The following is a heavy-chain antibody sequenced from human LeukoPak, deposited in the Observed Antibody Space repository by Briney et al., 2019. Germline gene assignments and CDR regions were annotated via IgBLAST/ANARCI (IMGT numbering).Heavy chain of an antibody. Sequence: PSETLSLTCTVSDDSINSGGYYWNWIRQPPGKGLEWIGYIYHSGGTSYNPSLKSRVTISVDRSKNQFSLKLSSVTAADTAVYYCARDRAAAIDPFDPWGQGTLVTVSS. CDR1: DDSINSGGYY. CDR2: IYHSGGT. CDR3: ARDRAAAIDPFDP. D-gene: IGHD2-2*01. J-gene: IGHJ5*02. V-gene: IGHV4-30-2*01.